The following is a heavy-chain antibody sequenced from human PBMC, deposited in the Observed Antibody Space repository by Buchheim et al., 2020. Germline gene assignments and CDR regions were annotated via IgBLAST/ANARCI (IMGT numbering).Heavy chain of an antibody. CDR2: IYYSGST. V-gene: IGHV4-59*01. D-gene: IGHD6-6*01. Sequence: QVQLQEPGPGLVKPSETLSLTCTVSGGSISSYYWSWIRQPPGKGLEWIGYIYYSGSTNYNPSLKSRVTISVDTSTNQFSLKLSSVTAADTAVYYCARDGGSGSAARYYYYYYGMDVWGQGTT. CDR3: ARDGGSGSAARYYYYYYGMDV. CDR1: GGSISSYY. J-gene: IGHJ6*02.